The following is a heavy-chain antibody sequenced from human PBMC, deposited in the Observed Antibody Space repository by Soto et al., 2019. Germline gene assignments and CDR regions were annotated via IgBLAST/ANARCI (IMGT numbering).Heavy chain of an antibody. D-gene: IGHD6-19*01. CDR1: GFTFSSYA. J-gene: IGHJ4*02. CDR3: ARQWRAVSSYYFDS. Sequence: EVQLVESGGGLVHPGGSLRLSCAASGFTFSSYAMHWVRQAPGKGLEYVSAISSNGGSTYYANSVKGRFTISRDNSKNTLYLQMGSLRAEDMAVYYCARQWRAVSSYYFDSWGQGTLVTVSS. V-gene: IGHV3-64*01. CDR2: ISSNGGST.